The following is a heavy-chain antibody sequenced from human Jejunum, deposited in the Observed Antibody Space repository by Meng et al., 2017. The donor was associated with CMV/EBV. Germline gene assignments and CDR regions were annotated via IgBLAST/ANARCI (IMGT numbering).Heavy chain of an antibody. Sequence: QPVESGGGLVQPGGSLRLSCAASGFTLSKYWMLWVRQGPGKGLVWVARVESDGSSTKYADSVKGRFTISRDNSKNTLYLQMSSLGVEDTAVYYCASGYIEGHHLGYWGQGTLVTVSS. CDR2: VESDGSST. V-gene: IGHV3-74*03. D-gene: IGHD6-13*01. CDR3: ASGYIEGHHLGY. CDR1: GFTLSKYW. J-gene: IGHJ4*02.